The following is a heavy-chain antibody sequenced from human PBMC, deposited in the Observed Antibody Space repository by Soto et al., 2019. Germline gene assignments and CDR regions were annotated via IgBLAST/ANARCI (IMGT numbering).Heavy chain of an antibody. J-gene: IGHJ6*02. D-gene: IGHD1-26*01. CDR2: INYSGST. V-gene: IGHV4-39*07. Sequence: SETLSLTCTVSGGSISSSSYYLGWIRQPPGKGLEWIGNINYSGSTNYNPSLKSRVTISVDTSKNQFSLKLSSVTAADTAVYYCASYTKAVGATHYYYGMDVWGQGTTVTVSS. CDR1: GGSISSSSYY. CDR3: ASYTKAVGATHYYYGMDV.